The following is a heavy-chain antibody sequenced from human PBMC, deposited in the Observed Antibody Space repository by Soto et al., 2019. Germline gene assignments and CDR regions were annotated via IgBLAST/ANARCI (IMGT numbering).Heavy chain of an antibody. CDR1: GGSISSYY. J-gene: IGHJ5*02. Sequence: PSETLSLTCTVSGGSISSYYWSWIRQPPGKGLEWIGYIYHSGSTNYNPSLKSRVSISVDTSKNQFSLKLSSVTAAYTAVYYCARVVGSGSYYNVYWFGSWRKGTLFSVSS. V-gene: IGHV4-59*01. CDR2: IYHSGST. CDR3: ARVVGSGSYYNVYWFGS. D-gene: IGHD3-10*01.